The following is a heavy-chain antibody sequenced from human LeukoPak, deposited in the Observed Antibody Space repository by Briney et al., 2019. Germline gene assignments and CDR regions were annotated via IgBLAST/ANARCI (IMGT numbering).Heavy chain of an antibody. CDR2: IYYSGSA. CDR3: AGSFGLGNYFDY. J-gene: IGHJ4*02. CDR1: GGSISTYY. V-gene: IGHV4-59*01. Sequence: SETLSLTCTVSGGSISTYYWSWIRQPPGKGLEWIAYIYYSGSANYNPSLKSRVTMSIDTSKYQFSLKLSSVTAADTAVYYCAGSFGLGNYFDYWGQGTLVTVSS. D-gene: IGHD3-10*01.